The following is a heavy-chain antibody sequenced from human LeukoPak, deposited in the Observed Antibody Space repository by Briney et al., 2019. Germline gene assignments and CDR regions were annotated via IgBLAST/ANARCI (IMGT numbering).Heavy chain of an antibody. D-gene: IGHD3-9*01. CDR3: AKGRYFDWSYCYFDY. V-gene: IGHV3-23*01. CDR2: ISGSGGST. CDR1: GFTFNIYA. J-gene: IGHJ4*02. Sequence: GGSLRLSCAASGFTFNIYAMNWVRQAPGKGLEWVSVISGSGGSTYNADSVKGRFTISRDNSKNTLYLQMNSLRAEDTAVYYCAKGRYFDWSYCYFDYWGQGTLVTVSS.